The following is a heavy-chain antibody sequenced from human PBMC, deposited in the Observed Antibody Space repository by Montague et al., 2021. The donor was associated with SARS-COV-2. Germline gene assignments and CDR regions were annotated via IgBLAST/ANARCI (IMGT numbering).Heavy chain of an antibody. Sequence: TLSLTCTVSGGSISSGSYYWSWIRQPAGKGLEWIGRIYTSGSTNYNPSLKNRVTISVDTSKNQFSLKLSSVTAADTAVYYCARVGVGTMVRGVIPAYYYYGMDVWGQGTTVTVSS. CDR1: GGSISSGSYY. V-gene: IGHV4-61*02. CDR2: IYTSGST. CDR3: ARVGVGTMVRGVIPAYYYYGMDV. D-gene: IGHD3-10*01. J-gene: IGHJ6*02.